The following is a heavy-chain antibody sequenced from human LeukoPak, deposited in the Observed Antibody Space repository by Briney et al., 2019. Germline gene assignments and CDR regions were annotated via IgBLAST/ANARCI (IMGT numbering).Heavy chain of an antibody. D-gene: IGHD2-21*01. CDR3: ARVVVRFEDYFDY. J-gene: IGHJ4*02. Sequence: PSETLSLTCTVSGGSISSSSYYWGWIRQPPGKGLEWIGSIYYSGSTYYNPSLKSRVTISVDTSKNQFSLKLSSVTAADTAVYYCARVVVRFEDYFDYWGQGTLVTVSS. V-gene: IGHV4-39*07. CDR2: IYYSGST. CDR1: GGSISSSSYY.